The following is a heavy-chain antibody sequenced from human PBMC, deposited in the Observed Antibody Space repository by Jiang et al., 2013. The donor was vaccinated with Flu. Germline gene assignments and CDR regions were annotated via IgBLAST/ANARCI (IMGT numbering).Heavy chain of an antibody. CDR1: GGSISSYY. Sequence: GSGLVKPSETLSLTCTVSGGSISSYYWSWIRQPPGKGLEWIGYIYYSGSTNYNPSLKSRVTISVDTSKNQFSLKLSSVTAADTAVYYCARDVRDGYNFGLRRGGAFDIWGQGTMVTVSS. J-gene: IGHJ3*02. CDR3: ARDVRDGYNFGLRRGGAFDI. V-gene: IGHV4-59*01. CDR2: IYYSGST. D-gene: IGHD5-24*01.